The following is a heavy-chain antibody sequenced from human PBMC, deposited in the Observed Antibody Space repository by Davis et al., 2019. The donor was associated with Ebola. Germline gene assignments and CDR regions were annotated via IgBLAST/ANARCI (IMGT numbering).Heavy chain of an antibody. CDR3: ARVHGGYENNVFDI. V-gene: IGHV3-74*01. CDR1: GFTFSTYW. Sequence: GESLKISCAASGFTFSTYWMHWVRQAPGKGLVWVSRINSDGSITSYADSVKGRFTISRDNVKNTLYLQMTSLRAEDTAVYYCARVHGGYENNVFDIWGQGTMVTVSS. CDR2: INSDGSIT. D-gene: IGHD3-16*01. J-gene: IGHJ3*02.